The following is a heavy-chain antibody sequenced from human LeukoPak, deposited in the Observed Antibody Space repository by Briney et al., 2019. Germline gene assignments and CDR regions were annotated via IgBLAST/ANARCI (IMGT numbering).Heavy chain of an antibody. Sequence: GGSLRLSCAASRFTLSNYWMSWVRQAPGKGLEWVANIKQDGSETYYVDSVKGRFTISRDNAKNSLSLQMNSLRAEDTAVYYCARQRGSVCLVYWGQGTLVTVSS. CDR3: ARQRGSVCLVY. D-gene: IGHD6-19*01. J-gene: IGHJ4*02. V-gene: IGHV3-7*01. CDR2: IKQDGSET. CDR1: RFTLSNYW.